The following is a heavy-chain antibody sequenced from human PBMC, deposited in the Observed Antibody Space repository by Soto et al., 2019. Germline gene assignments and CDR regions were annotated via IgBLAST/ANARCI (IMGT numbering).Heavy chain of an antibody. Sequence: QVQLQQWGAGLLKPSETLSLTCAVYGGSFSGYYWNWIRQPPGKGLEWIGEINHSGSTNYNPSLKXRVPISVDTSKNQFSLKLSSVTAADTAVYYCARGWGRKFDYWGQGTLVTVSS. CDR3: ARGWGRKFDY. CDR1: GGSFSGYY. V-gene: IGHV4-34*01. J-gene: IGHJ4*02. D-gene: IGHD7-27*01. CDR2: INHSGST.